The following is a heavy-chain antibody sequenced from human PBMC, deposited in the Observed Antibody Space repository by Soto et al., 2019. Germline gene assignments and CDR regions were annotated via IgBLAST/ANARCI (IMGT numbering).Heavy chain of an antibody. CDR3: ASSSFLRSGDLFHGLDV. V-gene: IGHV4-59*08. D-gene: IGHD3-10*01. Sequence: PSETLSLTCTVSGGSISSYYWSWIRQPPGKGLEWIGYIYYSGSTNYNPSLKSRVTISVDTSKNQFSLKLSSVTAEDTAVYFFASSSFLRSGDLFHGLDVWGQGTTVTVSS. CDR2: IYYSGST. J-gene: IGHJ6*02. CDR1: GGSISSYY.